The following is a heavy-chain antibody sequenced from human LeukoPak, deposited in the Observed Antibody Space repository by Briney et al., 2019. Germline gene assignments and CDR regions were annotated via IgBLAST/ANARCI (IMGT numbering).Heavy chain of an antibody. V-gene: IGHV3-48*01. J-gene: IGHJ3*02. CDR3: ARDRHSMSHAFDI. CDR2: ISSSSSTI. CDR1: GFTFSSYS. D-gene: IGHD3-10*02. Sequence: PGGSLRLSCAASGFTFSSYSMNWVRQAPGKGLEWVSYISSSSSTIYYADSVKGRFTISRDNAKNSLCLQMNSLRAEDTAVYYCARDRHSMSHAFDIWGQGTMVTVSS.